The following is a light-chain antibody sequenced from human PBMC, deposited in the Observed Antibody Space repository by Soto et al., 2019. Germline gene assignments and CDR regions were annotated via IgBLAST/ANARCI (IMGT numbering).Light chain of an antibody. V-gene: IGKV3-20*01. CDR2: GAS. CDR3: QQYGNTPLLS. Sequence: EIVLTQSPGTLSSSLGERATLSCRASQSVGSNFLSWYQQKPGQAPRLLIYGASNRATGIPDRFSGSGSWTDFTLTINRLEAEDFSVYYCQQYGNTPLLSFGRGTKVDI. J-gene: IGKJ4*01. CDR1: QSVGSNF.